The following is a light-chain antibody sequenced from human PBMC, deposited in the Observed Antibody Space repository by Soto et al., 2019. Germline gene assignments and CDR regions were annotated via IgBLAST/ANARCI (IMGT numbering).Light chain of an antibody. V-gene: IGKV3-15*01. CDR2: GAS. J-gene: IGKJ2*01. CDR1: QSVSSN. Sequence: EIVMTQSPYTLSVSPGERATLSCRASQSVSSNLTWYQQKPGQAPKLLIYGASTRANGIPARFSGSGSGTAFTLTNSSLQSEDFAVYYCQQYSNWPPYTFGQGTKLEIK. CDR3: QQYSNWPPYT.